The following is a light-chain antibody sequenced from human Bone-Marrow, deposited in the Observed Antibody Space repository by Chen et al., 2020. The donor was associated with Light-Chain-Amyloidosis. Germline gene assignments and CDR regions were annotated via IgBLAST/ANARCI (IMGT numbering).Light chain of an antibody. J-gene: IGLJ2*01. V-gene: IGLV3-25*03. CDR1: DLPTKY. CDR3: SSYTSSSTLVV. CDR2: RDT. Sequence: SYELTQPPSVSVSPGQTARITCSGDDLPTKYAYWYQQKPGQAPVLVIHRDTERPSGISERFSGSKSGNTASLTISGLQAEDEADYYCSSYTSSSTLVVFGGGTKLTVL.